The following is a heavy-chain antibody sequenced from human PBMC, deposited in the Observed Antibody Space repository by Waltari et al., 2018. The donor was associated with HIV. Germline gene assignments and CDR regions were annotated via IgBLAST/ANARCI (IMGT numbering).Heavy chain of an antibody. D-gene: IGHD2-15*01. CDR1: GFTFRSSW. CDR2: INQDGSES. Sequence: EVEVVESGGGLVQPGGSLRLSCAVSGFTFRSSWMGWVRQAPGKGLAWVANINQDGSESYYVGSVEGRFTISRDNTKNLLYLQMNSLRAEDTAVYYCAREGGRDCSGGSCYIDYWGQGTLVTVSS. V-gene: IGHV3-7*01. J-gene: IGHJ4*02. CDR3: AREGGRDCSGGSCYIDY.